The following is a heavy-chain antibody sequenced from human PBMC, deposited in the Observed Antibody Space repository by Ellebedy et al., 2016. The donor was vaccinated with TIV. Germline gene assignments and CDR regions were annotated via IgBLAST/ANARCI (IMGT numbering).Heavy chain of an antibody. CDR2: INPNDRST. J-gene: IGHJ4*02. CDR3: ARDVYCDGALDH. V-gene: IGHV1-46*04. D-gene: IGHD2-21*01. CDR1: GFTFTDSY. Sequence: ASVKVSCKASGFTFTDSYMHWVRQAPGQGLEWMGIINPNDRSTTYAEKLQGRVTMTRDTSTTTMYMELSNLGSEDTAIYYCARDVYCDGALDHWGQGTLVSVSS.